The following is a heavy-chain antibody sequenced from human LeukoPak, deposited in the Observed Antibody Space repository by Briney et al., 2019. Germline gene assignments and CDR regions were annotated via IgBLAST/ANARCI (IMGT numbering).Heavy chain of an antibody. J-gene: IGHJ4*02. CDR2: IRYDGSNK. Sequence: GGTLRLSCAASGFAFSSYGMHWVCQAPGKGLEWVAFIRYDGSNKYYAESVKGRFTISRDNSKNTLYLQMNSLRAEDTAVYYCATSPDFGVVILYYFDYWGQGTLVTVSS. CDR3: ATSPDFGVVILYYFDY. CDR1: GFAFSSYG. V-gene: IGHV3-30*02. D-gene: IGHD3-3*01.